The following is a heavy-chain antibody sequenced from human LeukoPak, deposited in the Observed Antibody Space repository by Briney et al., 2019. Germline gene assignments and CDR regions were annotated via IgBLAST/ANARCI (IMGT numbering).Heavy chain of an antibody. V-gene: IGHV4-34*01. CDR3: ASKLVVAAILFDY. Sequence: SETLSLTCAVYGGSFSGYYWSWIRQPPGKGLERIGEINHSGSTNYNPSLKSRVTISVDTSKNQFSLKLSSVTAADTAVYYCASKLVVAAILFDYWGQGTLVTVSS. CDR1: GGSFSGYY. J-gene: IGHJ4*02. D-gene: IGHD2-15*01. CDR2: INHSGST.